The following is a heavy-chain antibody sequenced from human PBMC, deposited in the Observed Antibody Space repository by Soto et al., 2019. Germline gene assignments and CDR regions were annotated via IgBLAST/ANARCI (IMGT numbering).Heavy chain of an antibody. Sequence: QVQMVESGGGVVRPGRSLRLSCSASGFTFRSYAMHWVRQAPGKGLEWVAVIWDDGSTTYFADSVKGRLTVSRNNSKNTLDLQRNSLRVADTARYFHAREHTPGYGSGGALHYYGVGVWGQGTAVSVYS. CDR1: GFTFRSYA. CDR3: AREHTPGYGSGGALHYYGVGV. J-gene: IGHJ6*02. CDR2: IWDDGSTT. D-gene: IGHD2-15*01. V-gene: IGHV3-33*01.